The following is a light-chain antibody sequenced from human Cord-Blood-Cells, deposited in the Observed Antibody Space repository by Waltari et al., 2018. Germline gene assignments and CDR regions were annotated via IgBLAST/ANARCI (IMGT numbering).Light chain of an antibody. CDR1: QSISSW. Sequence: DIQMTQSPSTLSASVGDRVTITCRASQSISSWLDWYQQKPGKAPKHLIYKASSLESGVPSRFSGSGSGTEFTLAISSLQPDDFATYYCQQYNSYSKLTFGGGTKVEIK. V-gene: IGKV1-5*03. J-gene: IGKJ4*01. CDR2: KAS. CDR3: QQYNSYSKLT.